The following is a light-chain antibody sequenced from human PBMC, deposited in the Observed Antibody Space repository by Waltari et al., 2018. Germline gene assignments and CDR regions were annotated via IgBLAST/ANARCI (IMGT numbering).Light chain of an antibody. CDR1: QNVLYSSNNKNY. J-gene: IGKJ1*01. CDR2: WAS. Sequence: DIVMTQSPDSLAVSLGERATISCKSSQNVLYSSNNKNYLAWYRQKTGQPPKLLIYWASTRESGVPDRFSGSGSGTDFTLTISSLQAEDVAVYYCQQYNNWPQWTFGQGTKVEIK. CDR3: QQYNNWPQWT. V-gene: IGKV4-1*01.